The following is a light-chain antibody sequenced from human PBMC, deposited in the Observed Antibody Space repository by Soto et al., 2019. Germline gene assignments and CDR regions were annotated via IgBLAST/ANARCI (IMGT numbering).Light chain of an antibody. CDR3: QQYFSSPPYT. CDR2: WAS. CDR1: QRLLYRSSKKNY. V-gene: IGKV4-1*01. Sequence: IVMTQSPHSLAVSLGERATINCKSSQRLLYRSSKKNYLAWYQQKPGQPSRLLIFWASTRESGVPDRFSGSGSGTDFTLTISSLRSEDVAVYYCQQYFSSPPYTFGQGTKLQIK. J-gene: IGKJ2*01.